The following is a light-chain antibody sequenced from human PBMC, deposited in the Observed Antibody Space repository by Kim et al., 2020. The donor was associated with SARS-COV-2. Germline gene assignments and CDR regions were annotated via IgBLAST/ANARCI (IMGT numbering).Light chain of an antibody. V-gene: IGLV1-44*01. J-gene: IGLJ3*02. CDR1: STNIGSKT. CDR3: AVWDDSMNGPV. Sequence: RVTISCTGSSTNIGSKTVNGTRQRPETAPNLLIYCNNQRPSGVPDRFSGSKSGTSATLAISGLQSEDEADYYCAVWDDSMNGPVFGGGTKLTVL. CDR2: CNN.